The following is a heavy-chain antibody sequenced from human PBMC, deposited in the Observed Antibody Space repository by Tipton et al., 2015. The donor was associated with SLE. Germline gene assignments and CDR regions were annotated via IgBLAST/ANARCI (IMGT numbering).Heavy chain of an antibody. Sequence: TLSLTCTVSDGSIRSYYWSWIRQPPGQGLEWIGYIYYSGSTNYNPSLESRVSISVDTSKNQFSLKVTSVTAADTAVYYCATARGPFDIWGHGTMVTVSS. CDR2: IYYSGST. J-gene: IGHJ3*02. CDR3: ATARGPFDI. D-gene: IGHD3-10*01. V-gene: IGHV4-59*01. CDR1: DGSIRSYY.